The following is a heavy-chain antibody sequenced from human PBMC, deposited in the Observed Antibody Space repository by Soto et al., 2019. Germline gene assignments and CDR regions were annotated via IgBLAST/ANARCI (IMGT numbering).Heavy chain of an antibody. J-gene: IGHJ6*02. V-gene: IGHV4-59*08. Sequence: SETLYLTCSVLGRSITSHYSRCFVQPPGKGLEWIGYIHHSGSTSYNPSLKSRVTMSVDTSKNQFSLKVSSVTAADTALYYCARQGFGQLHGPVDVWGPGTTVT. CDR2: IHHSGST. CDR1: GRSITSHY. D-gene: IGHD3-10*01. CDR3: ARQGFGQLHGPVDV.